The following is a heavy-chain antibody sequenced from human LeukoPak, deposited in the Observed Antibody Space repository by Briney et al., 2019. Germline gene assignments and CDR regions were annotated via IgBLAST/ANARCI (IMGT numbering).Heavy chain of an antibody. CDR2: MSHSGST. CDR1: GYSISSGYH. D-gene: IGHD3-22*01. V-gene: IGHV4-38-2*01. J-gene: IGHJ4*02. CDR3: ARHHLYDSSGDGRYYFDY. Sequence: SETLSLTCGVSGYSISSGYHWGWIRQPTGKGLEWIGNMSHSGSTYYNPSLKRRVTISVDTSKNQFSVKLSSVTAADTAVYYCARHHLYDSSGDGRYYFDYWGQGTLVTVSS.